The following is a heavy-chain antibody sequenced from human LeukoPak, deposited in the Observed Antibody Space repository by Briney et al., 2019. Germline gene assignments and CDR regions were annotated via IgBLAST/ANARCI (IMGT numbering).Heavy chain of an antibody. V-gene: IGHV4-38-2*02. CDR2: IYHSGST. CDR1: GYSISSGFY. CDR3: ARGVGLTQGGTFDY. D-gene: IGHD1-1*01. Sequence: PSETLSLTCTVSGYSISSGFYWGWIRQPPGKGLEWIGSIYHSGSTHYNSSLKSRVTISVDTSKNQLSLKLSSVTAADTAVYYCARGVGLTQGGTFDYWGQGTLVTVSS. J-gene: IGHJ4*02.